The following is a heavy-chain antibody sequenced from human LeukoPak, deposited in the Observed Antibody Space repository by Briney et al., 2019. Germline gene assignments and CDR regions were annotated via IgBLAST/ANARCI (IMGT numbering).Heavy chain of an antibody. J-gene: IGHJ3*02. CDR3: ARKTDDAFDI. Sequence: SETLSLTCAVYGGSFSDYYWSWIRQPPGKGLEWIGYIYYSGSTYYNPSLKSRVTISVDTSKNQFSLKLSSVTAADTAVYYCARKTDDAFDIWGQGTMVTVSS. CDR2: IYYSGST. CDR1: GGSFSDYY. V-gene: IGHV4-30-4*08.